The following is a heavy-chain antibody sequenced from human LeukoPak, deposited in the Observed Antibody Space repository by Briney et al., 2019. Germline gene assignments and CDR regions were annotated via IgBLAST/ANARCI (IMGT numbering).Heavy chain of an antibody. CDR3: AKLAKYFYGSETYYFFEH. V-gene: IGHV3-7*01. J-gene: IGHJ4*02. CDR1: GFTFSSYS. CDR2: IKQDGSEK. Sequence: PGGSLRLSCAASGFTFSSYSMNWVRQAPGKGLEWVANIKQDGSEKYYMDSVKGRFTISRDNAKNSLYLQMNSLRVEDTAVYYCAKLAKYFYGSETYYFFEHWGQGTPVTASS. D-gene: IGHD3-10*01.